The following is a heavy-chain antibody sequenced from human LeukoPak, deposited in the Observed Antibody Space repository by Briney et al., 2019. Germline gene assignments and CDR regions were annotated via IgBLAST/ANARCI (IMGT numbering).Heavy chain of an antibody. CDR1: GFTFNNYA. CDR3: ARDLHEYYFDY. Sequence: PGGSLRLSCAASGFTFNNYAMTWVRQAPGKGLQWVATVNTGGGAYYAGSVKGRLTISRDNSRNTLYLQMNSLRAEDTALYYCARDLHEYYFDYWGQGTLVTVSS. V-gene: IGHV3-23*01. CDR2: VNTGGGA. J-gene: IGHJ4*02.